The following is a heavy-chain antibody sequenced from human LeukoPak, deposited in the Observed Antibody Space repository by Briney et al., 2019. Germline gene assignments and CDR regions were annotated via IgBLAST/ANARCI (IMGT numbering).Heavy chain of an antibody. CDR2: ISYDGSNK. V-gene: IGHV3-30-3*01. CDR3: ARGIRAGYDYTSSSSGMDV. CDR1: GFTFSSYA. D-gene: IGHD3-22*01. Sequence: GGSLRLSCAASGFTFSSYAMHWVRQAPGKGLEWVAVISYDGSNKYYADSVKGRFTISRDNSKNTLYLQMNNRRAEDTAFYNCARGIRAGYDYTSSSSGMDVWGQGPT. J-gene: IGHJ6*02.